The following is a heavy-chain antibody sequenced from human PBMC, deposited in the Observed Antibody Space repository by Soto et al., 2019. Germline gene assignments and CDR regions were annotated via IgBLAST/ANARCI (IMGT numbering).Heavy chain of an antibody. CDR3: AKGRGDGYNYDAFDI. D-gene: IGHD5-12*01. J-gene: IGHJ3*02. Sequence: GGSLRLSCAASGFTFDDYAMHWVRQAPGKGLEWVSGISWNSGSIGYADSVKGRFTISRDNAKNSLYLQMNSLRAEDTALYYCAKGRGDGYNYDAFDIWGQGTMVTVSS. V-gene: IGHV3-9*01. CDR2: ISWNSGSI. CDR1: GFTFDDYA.